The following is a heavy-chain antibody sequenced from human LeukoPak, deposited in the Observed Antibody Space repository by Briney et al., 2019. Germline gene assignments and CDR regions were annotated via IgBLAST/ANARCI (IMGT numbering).Heavy chain of an antibody. CDR2: ISYDGSNK. D-gene: IGHD5-18*01. CDR1: GFTFGDYA. CDR3: ARSFPSWIQLWGAFDY. V-gene: IGHV3-30-3*01. J-gene: IGHJ4*02. Sequence: GGSLRLSCTASGFTFGDYAMSWVRQAPGKGLEWVAVISYDGSNKYYADSVKGRFTISRDNSKNTLYLQMNSLRAEDTAVYYCARSFPSWIQLWGAFDYWGQGTLVTVSS.